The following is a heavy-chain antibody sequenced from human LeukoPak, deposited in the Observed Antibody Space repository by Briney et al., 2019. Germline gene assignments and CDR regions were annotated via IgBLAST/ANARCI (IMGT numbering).Heavy chain of an antibody. CDR2: ISYDGSNK. Sequence: PGGSLRLSCAASGFTFSNYALHWVRQAPGKGLEWVAIISYDGSNKYYTDSVKGRFTISRDNSKNTLYLQMNSLRAEDTAVFYCARESEIVGSSFDPWGQGTLVTVSS. D-gene: IGHD1-26*01. CDR1: GFTFSNYA. CDR3: ARESEIVGSSFDP. V-gene: IGHV3-30-3*01. J-gene: IGHJ5*02.